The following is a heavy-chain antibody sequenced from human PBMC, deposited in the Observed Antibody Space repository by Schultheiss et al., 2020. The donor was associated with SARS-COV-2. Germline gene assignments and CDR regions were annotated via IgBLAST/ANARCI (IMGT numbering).Heavy chain of an antibody. J-gene: IGHJ4*02. CDR1: GFTVSSYA. CDR2: IYSGGST. Sequence: GGSLRLSCAASGFTVSSYAMSWVRQAPGKGLEWVSVIYSGGSTYYAYSVKGRFTISRDNSKNTLYLQMNSLRAEDTAVYYCARDKRGYGSGSFFDYWGQGTLVTVSS. CDR3: ARDKRGYGSGSFFDY. D-gene: IGHD3-10*01. V-gene: IGHV3-66*01.